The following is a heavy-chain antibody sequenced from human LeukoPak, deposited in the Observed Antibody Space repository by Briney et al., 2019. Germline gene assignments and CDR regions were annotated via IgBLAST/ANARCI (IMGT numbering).Heavy chain of an antibody. CDR1: GFTFSSYS. CDR3: ASFPPYMVRTDAFDI. CDR2: ISTSSSYI. Sequence: GGSLRLSCAASGFTFSSYSMNWVRQAPGKGLEWVSFISTSSSYIHNADSVKGRFTISRDNAKNSLYLQMNSLRAEDTAVYYCASFPPYMVRTDAFDIWGQGTMVTVSS. D-gene: IGHD3-10*01. V-gene: IGHV3-21*01. J-gene: IGHJ3*02.